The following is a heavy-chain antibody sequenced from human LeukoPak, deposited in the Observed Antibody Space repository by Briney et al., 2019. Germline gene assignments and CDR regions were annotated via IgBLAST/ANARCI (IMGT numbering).Heavy chain of an antibody. CDR1: GGSISSYY. D-gene: IGHD1-26*01. CDR3: ARDRWELTS. J-gene: IGHJ4*02. V-gene: IGHV4-59*01. CDR2: IYYSGST. Sequence: SETLSLTCTVSGGSISSYYWSWIRQPPGKGLEWIGYIYYSGSTNYIPSLKSRVTISVDTSKNQFSLKLSSVTAADTAVYYCARDRWELTSWGQGTLVTVSS.